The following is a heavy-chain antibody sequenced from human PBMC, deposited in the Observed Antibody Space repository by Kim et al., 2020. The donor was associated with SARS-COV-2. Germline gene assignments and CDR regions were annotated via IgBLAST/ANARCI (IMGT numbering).Heavy chain of an antibody. Sequence: FQGRVTITADKSTSTAYMELSSLRSEDTAVYYCARAYQGSSWSRGVAFDIWGQGTMVTVSS. V-gene: IGHV1-69*04. J-gene: IGHJ3*02. CDR3: ARAYQGSSWSRGVAFDI. D-gene: IGHD6-13*01.